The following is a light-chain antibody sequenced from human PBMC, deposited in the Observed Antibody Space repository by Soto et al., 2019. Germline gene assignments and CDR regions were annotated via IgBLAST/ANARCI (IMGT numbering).Light chain of an antibody. CDR2: SAS. CDR3: QEFHSSSRT. Sequence: DIRMTQSPSTLSASLGDRVTISCRASRNIDSWLAWYQQRPGGIPQLLIYSASNLQNGVPSRFSGSGSGTDFPLTINGLQPDDCATYYCQEFHSSSRTFGQGTRV. CDR1: RNIDSW. V-gene: IGKV1-5*03. J-gene: IGKJ1*01.